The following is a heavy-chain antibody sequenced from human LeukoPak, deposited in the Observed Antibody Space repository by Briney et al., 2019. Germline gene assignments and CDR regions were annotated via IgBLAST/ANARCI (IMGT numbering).Heavy chain of an antibody. J-gene: IGHJ3*02. CDR1: GYTFTSYG. CDR2: ISAYNGNT. D-gene: IGHD2-15*01. Sequence: GASVKVSCKASGYTFTSYGISWVRQAPGQGLEWMGWISAYNGNTNYAQKLQGRVTMTTDTSTSTAYMELRSLRSDDTAVYYCARDQVVVASNHAPQTDAFDIWGQGTMVTVSS. CDR3: ARDQVVVASNHAPQTDAFDI. V-gene: IGHV1-18*01.